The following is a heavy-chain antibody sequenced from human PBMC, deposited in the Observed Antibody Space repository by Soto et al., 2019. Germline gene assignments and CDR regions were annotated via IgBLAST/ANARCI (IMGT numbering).Heavy chain of an antibody. CDR1: GFTVSSNY. CDR2: IYSGGST. CDR3: ARVWTTVTSYYYYGMDV. Sequence: GGFLRLTCAASGFTVSSNYMSWVRQAPGKGLEWVSVIYSGGSTYYADSVKGRFTISRDNSKNTLYLQMNSLRAEDTAVYYCARVWTTVTSYYYYGMDVWGQGTTVTVSS. D-gene: IGHD4-4*01. J-gene: IGHJ6*02. V-gene: IGHV3-53*01.